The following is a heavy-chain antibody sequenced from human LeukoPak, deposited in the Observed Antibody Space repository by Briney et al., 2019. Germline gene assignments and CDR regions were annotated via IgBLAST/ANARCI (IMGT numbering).Heavy chain of an antibody. Sequence: GGSLRLSCAASGFTFGDYYMSWIRQAPGKGLEWVSYISSSGSTIYYADSVKGRFTISRDNAKNSLYLQMNSLRAEDTAVYYCARPPGDYGDYVGAWYFDYWGQGTLVTVS. J-gene: IGHJ4*02. D-gene: IGHD4-17*01. CDR2: ISSSGSTI. CDR1: GFTFGDYY. V-gene: IGHV3-11*01. CDR3: ARPPGDYGDYVGAWYFDY.